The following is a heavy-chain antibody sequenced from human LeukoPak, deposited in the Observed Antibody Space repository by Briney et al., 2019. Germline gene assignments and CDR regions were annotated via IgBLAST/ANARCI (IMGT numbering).Heavy chain of an antibody. D-gene: IGHD6-13*01. Sequence: GGSLRLSCAASGFTFSSYAMSWVRQAPGKGLEWVSAISGSGGSTYYADSVKGRFTISRDNSKNTLYLQMNSLRAEDTAVYYCATVIAAAGLPYYFDYWGQGTLVTVSS. CDR3: ATVIAAAGLPYYFDY. CDR2: ISGSGGST. J-gene: IGHJ4*02. V-gene: IGHV3-23*01. CDR1: GFTFSSYA.